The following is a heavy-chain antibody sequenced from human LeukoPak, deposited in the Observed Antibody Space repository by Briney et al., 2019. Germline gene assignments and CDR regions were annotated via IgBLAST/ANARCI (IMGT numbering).Heavy chain of an antibody. Sequence: PSETLSLTCAVYGGSFSGYYWSWIRQPPGKGLEWIGEINHSGSTNYNPSLKSRVTISVDTSKNQFSLKLSSVTAADTAVYYCARGTHNHDSSGSHYFDYWGQGTLVTVSS. CDR1: GGSFSGYY. CDR3: ARGTHNHDSSGSHYFDY. J-gene: IGHJ4*02. CDR2: INHSGST. V-gene: IGHV4-34*01. D-gene: IGHD3-22*01.